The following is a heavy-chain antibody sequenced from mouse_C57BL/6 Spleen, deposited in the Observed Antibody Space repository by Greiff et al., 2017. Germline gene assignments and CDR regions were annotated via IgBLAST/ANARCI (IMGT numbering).Heavy chain of an antibody. D-gene: IGHD4-1*01. CDR3: ARGRVGRLDY. J-gene: IGHJ2*01. CDR2: IDPSDSET. V-gene: IGHV1-52*01. Sequence: QVQLQQPGAELVRPGSSVKLSCKASGYTFTSYWMHWVKQRPIQGLEWIGNIDPSDSETHYNQKFKDKATLTVDKSSSTAYMQLSSLTSEDSAVYCCARGRVGRLDYWGQGTTLTVSS. CDR1: GYTFTSYW.